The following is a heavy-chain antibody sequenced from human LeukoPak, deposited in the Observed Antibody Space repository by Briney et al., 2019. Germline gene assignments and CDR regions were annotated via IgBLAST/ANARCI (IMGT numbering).Heavy chain of an antibody. V-gene: IGHV3-30*02. Sequence: PGGSLRLSWAASGFTFSSYAMHWVRQAPGKGLEWVAFIRYDGSNKFYADSVKGRFTISRDTSKNTLYLQMNSLRTEDSAIYYCAKAGYCATTGCPDYYYMDVWGRGTTVTVSS. D-gene: IGHD2-2*01. CDR3: AKAGYCATTGCPDYYYMDV. CDR1: GFTFSSYA. J-gene: IGHJ6*03. CDR2: IRYDGSNK.